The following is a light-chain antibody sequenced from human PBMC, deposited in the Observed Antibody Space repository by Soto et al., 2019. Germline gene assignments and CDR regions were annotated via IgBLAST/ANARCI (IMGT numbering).Light chain of an antibody. CDR1: QSVGSN. Sequence: EIVMTQSPATLSVSPGESATLSCRASQSVGSNLAWYQQKPGQAPRLLIYAASTRATGIPARFSGSGSGTEFTLTISSLQSEDFAVYYCQQYNNWPKTFGQGTKVDI. CDR3: QQYNNWPKT. J-gene: IGKJ1*01. V-gene: IGKV3-15*01. CDR2: AAS.